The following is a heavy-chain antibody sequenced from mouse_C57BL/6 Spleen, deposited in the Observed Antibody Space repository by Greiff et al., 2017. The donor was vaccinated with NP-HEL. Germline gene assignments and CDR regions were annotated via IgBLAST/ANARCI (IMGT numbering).Heavy chain of an antibody. CDR1: GYTFTDYY. D-gene: IGHD1-1*01. Sequence: VQLQQSGPELVKPGASVKISCKASGYTFTDYYMNWVKQSHGKSLEWIGDINPNNGGTSYNQKFKGKATLTVDKSSSTAYMELRSLTSEDSAVYYCARWYYGSNFDYWGQGTTLTVSS. CDR2: INPNNGGT. V-gene: IGHV1-26*01. J-gene: IGHJ2*01. CDR3: ARWYYGSNFDY.